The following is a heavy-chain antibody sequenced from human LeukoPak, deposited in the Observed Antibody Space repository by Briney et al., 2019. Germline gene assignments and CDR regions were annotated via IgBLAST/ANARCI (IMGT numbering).Heavy chain of an antibody. CDR3: ARADGRSSCYDY. D-gene: IGHD2-2*01. Sequence: KSGGSLRLSCAASGFTFSSYSMNWVRQAPGKGLEWVSSISSSSSYIYYADSVKGRFTISRDNAKNSLYLQMNSLRAEDTAVYYCARADGRSSCYDYWGQGTLVTVSS. V-gene: IGHV3-21*01. CDR2: ISSSSSYI. J-gene: IGHJ4*02. CDR1: GFTFSSYS.